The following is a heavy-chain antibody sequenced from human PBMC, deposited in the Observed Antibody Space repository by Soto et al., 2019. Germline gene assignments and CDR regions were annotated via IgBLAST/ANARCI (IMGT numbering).Heavy chain of an antibody. Sequence: QVQLQESGPGLVKPSETLSLTCTVSGASVSDTGYSWSWIRQPPGKGLECIGSIYYSGTTNYNPALKSRFTISMDTSRNQFSLKLSSMTAADTAVYYCTRGVAIWGQGTLVTVSS. J-gene: IGHJ4*02. V-gene: IGHV4-61*08. CDR3: TRGVAI. CDR1: GASVSDTGYS. CDR2: IYYSGTT.